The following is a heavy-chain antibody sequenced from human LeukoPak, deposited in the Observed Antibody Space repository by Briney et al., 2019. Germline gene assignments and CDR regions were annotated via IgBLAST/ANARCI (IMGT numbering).Heavy chain of an antibody. J-gene: IGHJ4*02. D-gene: IGHD6-19*01. Sequence: PGGSLRLSCAASGFTFSSYDMHWVRHATGKGLEWVSAIGTAGDTYYPGSVKGRFTISRENAKNSLYLQMNSLRAGDTAVYYCARMSVVAGSFDYWGQGTLVTVSS. CDR2: IGTAGDT. V-gene: IGHV3-13*01. CDR3: ARMSVVAGSFDY. CDR1: GFTFSSYD.